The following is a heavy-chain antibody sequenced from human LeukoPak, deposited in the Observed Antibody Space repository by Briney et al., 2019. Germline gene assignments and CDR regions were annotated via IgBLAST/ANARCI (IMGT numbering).Heavy chain of an antibody. D-gene: IGHD1-14*01. J-gene: IGHJ4*02. CDR1: GFTFSSYE. CDR3: VKPARTDYADY. V-gene: IGHV3-23*01. Sequence: GGSLRLSCAASGFTFSSYEMNWVRQAPGKGLEWVSAISGSGESTYYADSVKGRFTISRDNSKNTLYLQMNSLRAEDTAVYYCVKPARTDYADYWGQGTLVTVSS. CDR2: ISGSGEST.